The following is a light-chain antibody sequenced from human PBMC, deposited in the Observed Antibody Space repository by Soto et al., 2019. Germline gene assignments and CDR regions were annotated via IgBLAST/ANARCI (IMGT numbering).Light chain of an antibody. V-gene: IGKV1-5*01. Sequence: DIQMTQSPSTLSASVGDRVTITCRASQSITYSLAWYQQKPGKAPNLLIYDASTLQSGVPSRFGGSGSGTEFALTVCGLQPDDFATYYCQQYASWTFGQGTNVEIK. J-gene: IGKJ1*01. CDR3: QQYASWT. CDR1: QSITYS. CDR2: DAS.